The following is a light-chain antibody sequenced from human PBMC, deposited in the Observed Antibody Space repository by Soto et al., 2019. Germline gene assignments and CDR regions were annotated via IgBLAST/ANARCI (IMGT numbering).Light chain of an antibody. CDR1: QSFRGL. J-gene: IGKJ5*01. V-gene: IGKV3-11*01. Sequence: EVVLTQAPVTLSLSPGERATLSCRARQSFRGLLAWYQQKPGQAPRLLIYDAYNRATGIPPRFSGSGSGTDFTLTSSLLETEDCAVYYCQQRHMWPITFGQGTRREIK. CDR3: QQRHMWPIT. CDR2: DAY.